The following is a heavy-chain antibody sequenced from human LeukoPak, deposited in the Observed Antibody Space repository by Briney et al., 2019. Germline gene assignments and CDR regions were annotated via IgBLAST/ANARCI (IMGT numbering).Heavy chain of an antibody. CDR2: ITSGSSHI. D-gene: IGHD5-24*01. J-gene: IGHJ4*02. CDR1: GSTFSTYT. V-gene: IGHV3-21*01. CDR3: ARDTDGYNYFFDY. Sequence: GGSLRLSCAASGSTFSTYTMNWVRQAPGKGLEWVSSITSGSSHIYYADSLKGRFTISRDNAKNSLYLQMNSLRAEDTAMYYCARDTDGYNYFFDYWGQGTLVTVSS.